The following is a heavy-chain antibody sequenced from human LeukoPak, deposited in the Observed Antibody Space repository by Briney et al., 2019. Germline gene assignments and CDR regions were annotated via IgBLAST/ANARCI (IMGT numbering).Heavy chain of an antibody. CDR3: AMRGYCSGGSCYSFDY. V-gene: IGHV1-69*01. Sequence: SSVKVSCKASGGTFSSYAISWVRQAPGQGLEWMGGIIPIFGTANYAQKFQGRVTITADESTSTACMELSSLRSEDTAVYYCAMRGYCSGGSCYSFDYWGQGTLVTVSS. CDR2: IIPIFGTA. CDR1: GGTFSSYA. J-gene: IGHJ4*02. D-gene: IGHD2-15*01.